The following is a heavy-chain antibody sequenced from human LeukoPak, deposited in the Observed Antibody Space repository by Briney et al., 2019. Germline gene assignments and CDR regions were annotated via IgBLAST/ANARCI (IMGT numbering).Heavy chain of an antibody. CDR3: AREEGPKSFYGMDV. CDR1: GGSISSGGCY. Sequence: TSETLSLTCTVSGGSISSGGCYWSWIRQHPGKGLEWIGYIYYSGSTYYNPSLKSRVTISVDTSKNQFSLKLSSVTAADTAVYYCAREEGPKSFYGMDVWGQGTTVTVSS. V-gene: IGHV4-31*03. CDR2: IYYSGST. J-gene: IGHJ6*02.